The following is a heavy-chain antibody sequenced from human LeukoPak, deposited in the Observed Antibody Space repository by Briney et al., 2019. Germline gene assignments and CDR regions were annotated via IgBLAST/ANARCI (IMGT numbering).Heavy chain of an antibody. J-gene: IGHJ4*02. V-gene: IGHV1-8*03. CDR3: ARGIYSSGCWLDY. CDR1: GYTFTSYD. CDR2: MSPNSGNT. Sequence: ASVKVSCKASGYTFTSYDINWVRQATGQGLEWMGWMSPNSGNTGYAQKFQGRVAITRNTSISTAYMELSSLRSEDTAVYYCARGIYSSGCWLDYWGQGTLVTVSS. D-gene: IGHD6-19*01.